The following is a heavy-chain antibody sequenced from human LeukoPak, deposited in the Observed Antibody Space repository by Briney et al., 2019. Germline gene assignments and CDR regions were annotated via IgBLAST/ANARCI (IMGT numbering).Heavy chain of an antibody. CDR3: AAGWVCSGGSCYYYFDY. J-gene: IGHJ4*02. Sequence: ASVKVSCKSSGFTFTSSAMQWVRQARGQRLEWIGWVVVCSGNTNYAQKFQERVTITRDMYTSTAYMELSSLRSEDTAVYYSAAGWVCSGGSCYYYFDYWGQGTLVTVSS. CDR1: GFTFTSSA. V-gene: IGHV1-58*02. CDR2: VVVCSGNT. D-gene: IGHD2-15*01.